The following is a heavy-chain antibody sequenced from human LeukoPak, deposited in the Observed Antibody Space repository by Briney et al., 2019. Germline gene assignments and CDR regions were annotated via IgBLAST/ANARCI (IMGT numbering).Heavy chain of an antibody. J-gene: IGHJ4*02. D-gene: IGHD3-10*01. Sequence: GGSLRLSCAASGFTFSSYGMHWVRQAPGKGLEWVAVISYDGSNKYYADSVKGRFTISRDNSKNTLYLRMNSLRAEDTAVYYCAREKVTMVRGVIVYYFDYWGQGTLVTVSS. CDR1: GFTFSSYG. CDR3: AREKVTMVRGVIVYYFDY. CDR2: ISYDGSNK. V-gene: IGHV3-30*03.